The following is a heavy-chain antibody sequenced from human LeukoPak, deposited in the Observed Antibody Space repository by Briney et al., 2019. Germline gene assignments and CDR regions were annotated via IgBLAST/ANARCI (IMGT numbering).Heavy chain of an antibody. V-gene: IGHV4-34*01. Sequence: SETLSLTCAVYGGSFSGYYWSWIRQPPGKGLEWIGEINHSGSTNYNPSLKSRVTISVDTSKNQFSLRLSSVTAADTAVYYCAREIAADAFDIWGQGTMVTVSS. CDR3: AREIAADAFDI. CDR1: GGSFSGYY. J-gene: IGHJ3*02. D-gene: IGHD6-13*01. CDR2: INHSGST.